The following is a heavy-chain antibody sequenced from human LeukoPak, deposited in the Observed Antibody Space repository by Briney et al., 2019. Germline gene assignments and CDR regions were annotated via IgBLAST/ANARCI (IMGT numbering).Heavy chain of an antibody. V-gene: IGHV3-30-3*01. CDR1: GFTFSSYA. Sequence: GGSLRLSCAASGFTFSSYAMHWVRQAPGKGLEWVAVISYDGSNKYYADSVKGRFTISRDNSKNTLYLQMNSLRAEDTAVYYCARGRSRQLPSPSGYFQHWGQGTLVTVSS. CDR3: ARGRSRQLPSPSGYFQH. CDR2: ISYDGSNK. D-gene: IGHD2-2*01. J-gene: IGHJ1*01.